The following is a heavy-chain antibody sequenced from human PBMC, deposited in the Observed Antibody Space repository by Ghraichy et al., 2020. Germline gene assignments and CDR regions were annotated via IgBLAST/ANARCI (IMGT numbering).Heavy chain of an antibody. J-gene: IGHJ4*02. CDR3: VRGQRGLAY. CDR2: IYYNGST. CDR1: GGSISSYY. D-gene: IGHD6-25*01. V-gene: IGHV4-59*01. Sequence: SETLSLTCTVSGGSISSYYWNWIRQPPGKGLEWIGYIYYNGSTNYNPSLKSRVTISVDTSKKQFSLKLSSVTAADTAVYYCVRGQRGLAYWGQGTLVTVSS.